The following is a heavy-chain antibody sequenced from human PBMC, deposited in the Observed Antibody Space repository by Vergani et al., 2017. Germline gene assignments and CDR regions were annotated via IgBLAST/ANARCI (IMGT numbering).Heavy chain of an antibody. J-gene: IGHJ4*02. V-gene: IGHV1-2*04. CDR2: INPNSGGT. D-gene: IGHD3-10*01. CDR3: ARGSARDYYGSGSYYH. CDR1: GYTFTGYY. Sequence: QVQLVQSGAEVKKPGASVKVSCKASGYTFTGYYMHWVRQAPGQGLEWMGWINPNSGGTSYAQKFQGWVTMTRDTSISTAYMELSRLRSDDTAVYYCARGSARDYYGSGSYYHWGQGTLVTVSS.